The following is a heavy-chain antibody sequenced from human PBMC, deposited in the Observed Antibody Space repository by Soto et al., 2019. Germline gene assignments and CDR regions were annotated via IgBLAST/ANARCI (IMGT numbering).Heavy chain of an antibody. CDR1: GGSFSGYY. J-gene: IGHJ6*03. CDR2: INHSGST. V-gene: IGHV4-34*01. Sequence: SDTLSLTCAVYGGSFSGYYWSWIRQPPGKGLEWIGEINHSGSTNYNPSLKSRVTISVDTSKNQFSLKLSSVTAADTAVYYCARVLRIVVVPAATYYYYYMDVWGKATTVTVSS. CDR3: ARVLRIVVVPAATYYYYYMDV. D-gene: IGHD2-2*01.